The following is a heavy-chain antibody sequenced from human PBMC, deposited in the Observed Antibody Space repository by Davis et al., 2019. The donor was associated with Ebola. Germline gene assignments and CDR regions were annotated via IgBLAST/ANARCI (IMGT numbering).Heavy chain of an antibody. Sequence: GESLKISCAASGFIFSNYGFHWVRQAPGKGLEWVAQISFSGGRDYYADSVKGRFTVARDNSKNTLYLQMNSLRAEDTAVYYCAKWDGYGDYWGQGTLVTVSS. V-gene: IGHV3-30*18. J-gene: IGHJ4*02. CDR2: ISFSGGRD. CDR3: AKWDGYGDY. CDR1: GFIFSNYG. D-gene: IGHD5-24*01.